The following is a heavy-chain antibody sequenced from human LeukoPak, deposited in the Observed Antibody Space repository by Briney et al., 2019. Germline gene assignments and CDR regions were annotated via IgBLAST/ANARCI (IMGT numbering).Heavy chain of an antibody. CDR1: GYSISSGYY. D-gene: IGHD6-19*01. CDR2: IYHSGST. J-gene: IGHJ4*02. V-gene: IGHV4-38-2*01. CDR3: ARSVAVPGTEIDF. Sequence: SETLSLTCAVSGYSISSGYYWGWIRQPPGKGLEWIGSIYHSGSTYYNPSLKSRVTISVDTSKNQFSLKLSSVTAADTAVYYCARSVAVPGTEIDFWGQGTLVTVSS.